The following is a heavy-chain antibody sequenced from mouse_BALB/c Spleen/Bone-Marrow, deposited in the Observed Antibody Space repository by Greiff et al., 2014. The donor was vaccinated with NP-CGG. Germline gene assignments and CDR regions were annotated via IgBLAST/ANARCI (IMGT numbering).Heavy chain of an antibody. Sequence: VQLKESGAELVKPGASVKLSCSASGFNIKDTYMHWVKQRPEQGLEWIGRFDPADGSTKYDPKFQGKATITADTSSNTAYLQLSSLTSEDTAVYFCARWKIRHAMDYWGQGTSVTVSS. V-gene: IGHV14-3*02. J-gene: IGHJ4*01. CDR2: FDPADGST. D-gene: IGHD2-12*01. CDR1: GFNIKDTY. CDR3: ARWKIRHAMDY.